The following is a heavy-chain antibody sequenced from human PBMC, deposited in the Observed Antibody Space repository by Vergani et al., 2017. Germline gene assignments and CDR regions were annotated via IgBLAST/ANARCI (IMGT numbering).Heavy chain of an antibody. V-gene: IGHV4-31*03. CDR2: IYYSGST. J-gene: IGHJ5*02. CDR1: GGSLSSSSYY. D-gene: IGHD2-15*01. CDR3: GSSVCGGSCYWGWFDP. Sequence: QLQLQESGPGLVKPSETLSLTCTVSGGSLSSSSYYWGWIRQPPGKGLEWIGYIYYSGSTYYNPSLKSRVTISVDTSKNQFSLKLSAVTAADTAVYYCGSSVCGGSCYWGWFDPWGQGTLVTVSS.